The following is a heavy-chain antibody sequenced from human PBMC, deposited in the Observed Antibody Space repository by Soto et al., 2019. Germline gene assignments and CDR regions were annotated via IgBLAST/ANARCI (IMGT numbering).Heavy chain of an antibody. CDR2: IYWDDDE. CDR1: GISLNTFGVG. V-gene: IGHV2-5*02. Sequence: QITLKESGPALVKPTQTLTLTCTFSGISLNTFGVGVAWIRQPPGKALECLAIIYWDDDERYSPSLRSRLTITKDTSKNQVVLTMTNLYPVDTATYFCSHTTTVTTRDYWGQGTLVTVSS. D-gene: IGHD4-17*01. CDR3: SHTTTVTTRDY. J-gene: IGHJ4*02.